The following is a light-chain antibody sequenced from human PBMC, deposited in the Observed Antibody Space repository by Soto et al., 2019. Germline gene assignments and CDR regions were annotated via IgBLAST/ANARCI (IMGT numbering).Light chain of an antibody. J-gene: IGKJ2*01. CDR1: QSVSSN. CDR2: GAS. Sequence: EIVMTQSPATLSVSPGERATLSCRASQSVSSNLAWYQQKPGQAPRLLIYGASTRATGFPARFSGSGSGTEFTLTISSLQSEDFXVYYXXXYNXWPPANTFGQGTKLEIK. CDR3: XXYNXWPPANT. V-gene: IGKV3-15*01.